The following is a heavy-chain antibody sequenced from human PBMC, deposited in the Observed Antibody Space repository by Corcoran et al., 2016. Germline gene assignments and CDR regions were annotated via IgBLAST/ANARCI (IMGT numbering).Heavy chain of an antibody. V-gene: IGHV3-21*01. D-gene: IGHD3-22*01. CDR2: ISSSSRYI. CDR3: ARGAQINYESSGYFPFDY. J-gene: IGHJ4*02. Sequence: EVQLVESGGGLVKPGGSLRLSCAASGFTFSNYMNWVRQAPGKGLEWVSSISSSSRYIYYADSVKGRFTISRDTAKNSLYLQMNGLRAEDTSLYYCARGAQINYESSGYFPFDYWGRVTLVTVSS. CDR1: GFTFSNY.